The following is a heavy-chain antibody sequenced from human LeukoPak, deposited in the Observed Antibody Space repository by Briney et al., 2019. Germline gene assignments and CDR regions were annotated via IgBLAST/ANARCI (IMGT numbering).Heavy chain of an antibody. CDR3: ARDDGTTGTFDY. D-gene: IGHD1-1*01. Sequence: PSETLSLTCAVSGYSISSGYYWGWIRQPPGQGLEWIGSIYHSGSTYYNPSLKSRVTISVDTSKNQFSLKLSSVTAADTAVYYCARDDGTTGTFDYWGQGTLVTVSS. CDR1: GYSISSGYY. V-gene: IGHV4-38-2*02. J-gene: IGHJ4*02. CDR2: IYHSGST.